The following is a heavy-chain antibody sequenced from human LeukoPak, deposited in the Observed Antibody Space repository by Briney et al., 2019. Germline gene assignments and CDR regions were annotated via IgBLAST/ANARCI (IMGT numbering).Heavy chain of an antibody. CDR2: INHSGST. V-gene: IGHV4-34*01. CDR3: ARDGRGWEPPYYYYYMDV. J-gene: IGHJ6*03. Sequence: SETLSLTCAVYGGSFSGYYWSWIRQPPGKGLEWIGEINHSGSTNYNPSLKSRVTISVDTSKNQFSLKLSSVTAADTAVYYCARDGRGWEPPYYYYYMDVWGKGTTVTVSS. CDR1: GGSFSGYY. D-gene: IGHD1-26*01.